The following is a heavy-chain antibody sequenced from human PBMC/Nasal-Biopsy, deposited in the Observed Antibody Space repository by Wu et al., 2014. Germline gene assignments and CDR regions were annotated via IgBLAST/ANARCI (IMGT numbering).Heavy chain of an antibody. J-gene: IGHJ4*02. CDR2: ISAYNGNT. CDR3: ARGAPLIFGVVIDDC. D-gene: IGHD3-3*01. CDR1: GYTFTSYG. V-gene: IGHV1-18*04. Sequence: SCKASGYTFTSYGISWVRQAPGQGLEWMGWISAYNGNTNYAQKFQGRVTMTTDTSTSTAYMELRSLRSDDTAIYYCARGAPLIFGVVIDDCWGQGTLVTVSS.